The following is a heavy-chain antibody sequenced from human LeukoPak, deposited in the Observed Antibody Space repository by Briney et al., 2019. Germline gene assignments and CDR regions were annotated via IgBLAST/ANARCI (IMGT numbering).Heavy chain of an antibody. D-gene: IGHD3-3*01. Sequence: SETLSLTCVVNGGTFSGYSWSWIRQPPGGGLEWIGEINHSGSTNYNPSLKSRVTISVDTSKNQFSLNLSPVTAADTAVYYCARGGVTIFGVVINEEYYFDYWGQGTLVTVSS. CDR1: GGTFSGYS. CDR3: ARGGVTIFGVVINEEYYFDY. CDR2: INHSGST. J-gene: IGHJ4*02. V-gene: IGHV4-34*01.